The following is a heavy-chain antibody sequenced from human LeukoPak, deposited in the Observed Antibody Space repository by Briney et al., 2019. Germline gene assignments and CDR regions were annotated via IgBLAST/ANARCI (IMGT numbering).Heavy chain of an antibody. CDR3: AKCGYENYYYYYMDV. J-gene: IGHJ6*03. CDR2: IRYDGSNK. V-gene: IGHV3-30*02. D-gene: IGHD1-1*01. Sequence: GGSLRLSCVASGFTFNNYGIHWVRQAPGKGLEWVSFIRYDGSNKNYADSVKGRFTISRDNSENTLYLQMNSLRAEDTAVYYCAKCGYENYYYYYMDVWGKGTTVTVSS. CDR1: GFTFNNYG.